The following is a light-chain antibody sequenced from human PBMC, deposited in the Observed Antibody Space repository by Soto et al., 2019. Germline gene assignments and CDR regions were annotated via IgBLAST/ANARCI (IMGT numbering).Light chain of an antibody. J-gene: IGKJ1*01. CDR2: DAS. Sequence: EIVLTQSPATLSLSPGERATLSCRASQSLSSSQLAWYQQKPGQAPRLLIHDASSRATGISDRFTGSGSGTDFTLTITTLESEAFAVYYCQQYGSSPRTFGLGTKVEI. CDR3: QQYGSSPRT. CDR1: QSLSSSQ. V-gene: IGKV3-20*01.